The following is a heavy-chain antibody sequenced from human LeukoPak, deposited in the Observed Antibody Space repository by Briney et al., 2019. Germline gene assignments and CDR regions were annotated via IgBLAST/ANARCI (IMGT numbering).Heavy chain of an antibody. CDR1: GFTFSSYA. D-gene: IGHD3-9*01. CDR2: ISGSGSST. Sequence: GGSLRLSCAASGFTFSSYAMNWVRQAPGKGLEWVSGISGSGSSTYYADSVKGRFTISRDNSKNTLYLQMNRLRAEDTAVYYCAKGYSDWLSDFDYWGQGTLVTVSS. V-gene: IGHV3-23*01. J-gene: IGHJ4*02. CDR3: AKGYSDWLSDFDY.